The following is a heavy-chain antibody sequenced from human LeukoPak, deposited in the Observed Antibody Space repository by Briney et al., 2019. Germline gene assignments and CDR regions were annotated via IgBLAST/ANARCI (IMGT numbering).Heavy chain of an antibody. D-gene: IGHD3-22*01. CDR2: ISSSGSTM. CDR3: ARVFYYDSSGYYYDGGPGAFDI. V-gene: IGHV3-48*03. J-gene: IGHJ3*02. Sequence: GGSLRLSCAASGFTFSSYEMNWVRQAPGKGLEWVSFISSSGSTMYYADSVKGRFTISRDNAKNSLYLQMNSLRAEDTAVYYCARVFYYDSSGYYYDGGPGAFDIWGQGTMVTVSS. CDR1: GFTFSSYE.